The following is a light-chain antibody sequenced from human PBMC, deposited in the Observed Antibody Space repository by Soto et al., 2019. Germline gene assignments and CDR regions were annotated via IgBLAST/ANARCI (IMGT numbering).Light chain of an antibody. V-gene: IGKV1-6*01. CDR2: GAS. CDR3: LQDYEYPRT. J-gene: IGKJ1*01. Sequence: AIQMTQSPSSLSASVGDRVTITCRASQGIRTELGWYQQKPGKAPKLLICGASTLQGGVPSRISGSGSGTDLTLTINSLQPEDFATYYCLQDYEYPRTFGQGTKVEIK. CDR1: QGIRTE.